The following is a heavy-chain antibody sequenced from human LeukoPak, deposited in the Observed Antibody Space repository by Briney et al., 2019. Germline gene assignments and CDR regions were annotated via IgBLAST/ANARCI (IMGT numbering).Heavy chain of an antibody. D-gene: IGHD2-2*01. Sequence: PGRSLRLSCAASGFTFSGYGMHWVRQAPGKGLEWVAVIWYDGSNKYYADSVKGRFTISRDNSKNTLYLQMNSLRAEDTAVYYCAKGMRVVVPAAMDYWGQGTLVTVSS. J-gene: IGHJ4*02. V-gene: IGHV3-33*06. CDR2: IWYDGSNK. CDR3: AKGMRVVVPAAMDY. CDR1: GFTFSGYG.